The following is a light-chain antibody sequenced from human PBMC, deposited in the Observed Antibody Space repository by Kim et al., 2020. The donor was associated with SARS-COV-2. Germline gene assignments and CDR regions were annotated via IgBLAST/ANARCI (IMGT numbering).Light chain of an antibody. CDR2: YSF. Sequence: APGTTAVMSCAENKIGIKSVHWYQQKPGQAPVLVIYYSFDRPSGIPERFSGSNSGNTATLTISRVEAGDEADYYCQVWDDTSNHVVFGGGTQLTVL. J-gene: IGLJ2*01. V-gene: IGLV3-21*04. CDR1: KIGIKS. CDR3: QVWDDTSNHVV.